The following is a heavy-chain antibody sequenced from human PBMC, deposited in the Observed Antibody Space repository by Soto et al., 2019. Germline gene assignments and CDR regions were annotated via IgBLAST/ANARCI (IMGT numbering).Heavy chain of an antibody. CDR1: GYTFTGYY. V-gene: IGHV1-2*04. CDR3: ARTPTSDTVTTPSFDYYYGMDV. CDR2: INPNSGGT. D-gene: IGHD4-17*01. Sequence: ASVKVSCKASGYTFTGYYMHWVRQAPGQGLEWMGWINPNSGGTNYAQKFQGWVTMTRDTSISTAYMELSRLRSDDTAVYYCARTPTSDTVTTPSFDYYYGMDVWGQGTTVTVSS. J-gene: IGHJ6*02.